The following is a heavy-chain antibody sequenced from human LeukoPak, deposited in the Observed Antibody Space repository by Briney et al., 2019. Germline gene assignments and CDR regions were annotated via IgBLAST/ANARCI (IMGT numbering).Heavy chain of an antibody. V-gene: IGHV3-48*03. CDR1: GFTFSSYE. CDR3: ARVLHKRNYDSSVYYGY. Sequence: PGGSLRLSCAASGFTFSSYEMNWVRQAPGKGLEWVSYISSSGSTKYYADSVKGRFTISRDNAKNSLYLQMNSLRAEDTAVYYCARVLHKRNYDSSVYYGYWGQGTLVTVSS. CDR2: ISSSGSTK. J-gene: IGHJ4*02. D-gene: IGHD3-22*01.